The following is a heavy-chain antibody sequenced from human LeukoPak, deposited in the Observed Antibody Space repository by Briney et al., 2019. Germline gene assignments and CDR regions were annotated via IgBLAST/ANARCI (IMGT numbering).Heavy chain of an antibody. D-gene: IGHD3-9*01. V-gene: IGHV3-23*01. CDR3: AKVGADRALRYSDWSIWE. CDR2: IFPSGGEI. CDR1: GLTFSTFA. J-gene: IGHJ4*02. Sequence: VGSLRLSCAASGLTFSTFAMIWVRQPPGKGLEWVSSIFPSGGEIHYADSVRGRFTISRDNSKSTLSLQMNSLRAEDPAIYYCAKVGADRALRYSDWSIWEWGQGTLVTVSS.